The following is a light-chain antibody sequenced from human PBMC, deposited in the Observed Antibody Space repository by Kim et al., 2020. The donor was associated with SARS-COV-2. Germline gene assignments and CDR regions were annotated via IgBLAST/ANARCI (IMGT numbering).Light chain of an antibody. Sequence: QSVLTQPPSASGTPGQRVTISCSGSSSNIGSNYVYCYQQLQGTAPKLLIYSNNQRRSGVPDRFSGSKSGTSASLAISALRSEDEADYYCAAWDDSLSGWVFGGGTQLTVL. CDR2: SNN. V-gene: IGLV1-47*02. J-gene: IGLJ3*02. CDR1: SSNIGSNY. CDR3: AAWDDSLSGWV.